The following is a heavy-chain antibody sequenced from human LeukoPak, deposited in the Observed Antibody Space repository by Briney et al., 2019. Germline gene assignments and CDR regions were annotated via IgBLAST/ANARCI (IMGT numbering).Heavy chain of an antibody. CDR1: GGSFSGYY. V-gene: IGHV4-34*01. CDR3: ARGYDILTGYTRSFDY. Sequence: PSETLSLTCAVYGGSFSGYYWGWIRQPPGKGLEWIGEINHSGSTNYNPSLKSRVTIPVDTSKNQFSLKLSSVTAADTAVYYCARGYDILTGYTRSFDYWGQGTLVTVSS. D-gene: IGHD3-9*01. CDR2: INHSGST. J-gene: IGHJ4*02.